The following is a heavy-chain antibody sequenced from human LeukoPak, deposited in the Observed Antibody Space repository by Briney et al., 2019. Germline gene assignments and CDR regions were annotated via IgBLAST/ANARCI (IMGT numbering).Heavy chain of an antibody. V-gene: IGHV1-69*05. CDR1: GGTFSSYA. D-gene: IGHD2-15*01. CDR2: IIPIFGTA. J-gene: IGHJ5*02. CDR3: ARGVVVAATPKWFDP. Sequence: ASVKVSCKASGGTFSSYAISWVRHAPGQGLEWMGGIIPIFGTANYAQKFQGRVTITTDESTSTAYMELSSLRSEDTAVYYCARGVVVAATPKWFDPWGQGTLVTVSS.